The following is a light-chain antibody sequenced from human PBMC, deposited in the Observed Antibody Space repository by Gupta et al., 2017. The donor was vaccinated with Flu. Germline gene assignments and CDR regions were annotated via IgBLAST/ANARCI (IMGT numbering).Light chain of an antibody. Sequence: HELTQPPSLSVSPGQTARITCSGEPLPEEYVCWYQQKPGQAPVLVIYKDRDRPPGIPDRFSGSNSGTTVTLTISGVQAEDEAEYYCQSADRSGTYWVFGGGTKLTVL. CDR2: KDR. CDR3: QSADRSGTYWV. CDR1: PLPEEY. V-gene: IGLV3-25*02. J-gene: IGLJ3*02.